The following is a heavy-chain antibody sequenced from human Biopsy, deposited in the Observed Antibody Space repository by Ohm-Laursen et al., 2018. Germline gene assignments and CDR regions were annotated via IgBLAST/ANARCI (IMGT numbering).Heavy chain of an antibody. CDR1: GFTFSSYE. D-gene: IGHD2-2*01. CDR2: IKSSGNPK. V-gene: IGHV3-48*03. J-gene: IGHJ4*02. Sequence: GSLRLSCSASGFTFSSYEMNWVRQAPGKGLEWVSYIKSSGNPKYYADSVKGRFTISRDNAKNSLHLQMNSLRPEDTAVYYCARTRLSIVIKPAAVVFDNWGQGTLVTVSS. CDR3: ARTRLSIVIKPAAVVFDN.